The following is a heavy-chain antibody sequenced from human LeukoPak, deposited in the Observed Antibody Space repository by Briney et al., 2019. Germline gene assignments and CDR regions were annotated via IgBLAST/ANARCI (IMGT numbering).Heavy chain of an antibody. V-gene: IGHV3-23*01. CDR3: AKVGRASWAPYYFDY. CDR1: GFTFSSYA. Sequence: GGSLRLSCAASGFTFSSYAMGWVRQAPGKGLEWVSDISGSGTSTNCADSVKGRLTISRDNSKNTLYLQMNSLRAEDTAVYYCAKVGRASWAPYYFDYWGQGTLVTVSS. J-gene: IGHJ4*02. D-gene: IGHD2-2*01. CDR2: ISGSGTST.